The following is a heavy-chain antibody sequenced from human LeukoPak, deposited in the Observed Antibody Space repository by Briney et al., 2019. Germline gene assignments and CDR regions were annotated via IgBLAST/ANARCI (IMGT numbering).Heavy chain of an antibody. CDR2: IYYSGST. Sequence: PSETLSLTCTVSGGSISSYYWSWIRQPPGKGLEWIGYIYYSGSTSYNPSLKSRVTISVDTSKNQFSLKLSSVTAAETAVYSCAGFTFFRGVITFDYWGQGTLVTVSS. J-gene: IGHJ4*02. V-gene: IGHV4-59*01. CDR3: AGFTFFRGVITFDY. CDR1: GGSISSYY. D-gene: IGHD3-10*01.